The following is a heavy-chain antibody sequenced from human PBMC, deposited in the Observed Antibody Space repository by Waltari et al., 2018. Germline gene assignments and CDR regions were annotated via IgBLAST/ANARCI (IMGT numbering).Heavy chain of an antibody. CDR3: AKDHSGPDDY. Sequence: EVQLLESGGGLVQPGGSLRLSCAASGFTFSSYAMSWVRQAPGKGLEWVSAMSGSGCSTYAAVAVKGRCTISRDNAKNTLYLQMNSLRAEDTAVYYCAKDHSGPDDYWGQGTLVTVSS. CDR1: GFTFSSYA. J-gene: IGHJ4*02. CDR2: MSGSGCST. D-gene: IGHD6-19*01. V-gene: IGHV3-23*01.